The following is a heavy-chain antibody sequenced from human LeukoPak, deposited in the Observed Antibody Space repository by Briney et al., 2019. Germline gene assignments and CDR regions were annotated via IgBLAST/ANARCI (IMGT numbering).Heavy chain of an antibody. CDR3: VAGVALDY. CDR1: GFTFDDFA. D-gene: IGHD3-3*01. Sequence: PGGSLRLPCAASGFTFDDFAMHWVRQAPGKGLEWVSGINWNSDTRAYADSVKGRFTISRDNAKNSLYLHMNSLRADDTAVYYCVAGVALDYWGQGTLVTVSS. CDR2: INWNSDTR. J-gene: IGHJ4*02. V-gene: IGHV3-9*01.